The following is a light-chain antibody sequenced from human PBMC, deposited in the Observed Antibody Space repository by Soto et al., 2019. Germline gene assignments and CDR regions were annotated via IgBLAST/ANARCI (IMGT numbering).Light chain of an antibody. Sequence: QSALTQPPSASGTPGQRVTISCSGSSSNIGTNTVNWYQQLPGTAPKLLIYSNNQRPSGVPDRFSGSKSGTSASLAISGLQSEDDADYYCAAWDDSLSGYVFGSGTQVTVL. CDR1: SSNIGTNT. V-gene: IGLV1-44*01. CDR2: SNN. CDR3: AAWDDSLSGYV. J-gene: IGLJ1*01.